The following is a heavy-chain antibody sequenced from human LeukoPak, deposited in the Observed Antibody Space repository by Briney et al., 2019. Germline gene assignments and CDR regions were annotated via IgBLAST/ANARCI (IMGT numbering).Heavy chain of an antibody. CDR2: IYSGGST. J-gene: IGHJ4*02. Sequence: PGGSLRLSCAASGFTVSSNYMSWVRQAPGKGLEWVSVIYSGGSTYYADSVKGRFTISRDNAKNSLYLQMNSLRAEDTAMYYCASWGDYYDSSGYRLFSWGQETLVTVSS. CDR1: GFTVSSNY. CDR3: ASWGDYYDSSGYRLFS. V-gene: IGHV3-66*01. D-gene: IGHD3-22*01.